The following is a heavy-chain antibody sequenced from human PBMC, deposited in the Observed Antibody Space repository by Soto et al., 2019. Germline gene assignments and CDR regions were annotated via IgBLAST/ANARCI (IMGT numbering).Heavy chain of an antibody. J-gene: IGHJ5*02. CDR3: ARSHTYYYDSSGYYWFDP. Sequence: QVQLVQSGAEVKKPGASVKVSCKASGGTFSSYAISWVRQAPGQGLEWMGGFIPILGTANYAQKFQDRVTITADESTSTAYMELSSLRSEDTAVYYCARSHTYYYDSSGYYWFDPWGQGTLVTVSS. D-gene: IGHD3-22*01. CDR1: GGTFSSYA. V-gene: IGHV1-69*01. CDR2: FIPILGTA.